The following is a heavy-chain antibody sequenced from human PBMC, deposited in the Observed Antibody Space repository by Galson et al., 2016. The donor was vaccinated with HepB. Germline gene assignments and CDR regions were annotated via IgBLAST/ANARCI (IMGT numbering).Heavy chain of an antibody. D-gene: IGHD3-3*01. V-gene: IGHV3-23*01. Sequence: SLRLSCAASGFTFSSYAMSWVRQAPGKGLEWVSAISGSGGSTYYADSVKGRFTISRDNSKNTQYLQMNSLRAEDTAVYYCAKDLGFLEWLFFDSYYYYGMDVWGQGTTVTVSS. CDR2: ISGSGGST. CDR1: GFTFSSYA. CDR3: AKDLGFLEWLFFDSYYYYGMDV. J-gene: IGHJ6*02.